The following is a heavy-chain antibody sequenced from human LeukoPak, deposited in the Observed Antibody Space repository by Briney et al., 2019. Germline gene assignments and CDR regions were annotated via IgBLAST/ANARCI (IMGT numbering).Heavy chain of an antibody. J-gene: IGHJ6*02. CDR1: GFIFSSFS. D-gene: IGHD6-13*01. Sequence: GGSLRLSCAASGFIFSSFSMSWVRQAPGKGLEWVSVITGSGGNTYYADSVKGRFTISKDNSKNTVYLQMSSLRVDDTAVYYCAKAASSSWPSYYYGMDVWGQGTTVTVSS. CDR2: ITGSGGNT. V-gene: IGHV3-23*01. CDR3: AKAASSSWPSYYYGMDV.